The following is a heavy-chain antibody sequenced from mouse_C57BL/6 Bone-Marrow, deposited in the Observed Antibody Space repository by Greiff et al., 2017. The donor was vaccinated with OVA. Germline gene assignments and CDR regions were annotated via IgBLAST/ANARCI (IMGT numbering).Heavy chain of an antibody. J-gene: IGHJ4*01. CDR3: AMGLRRRAWYAMDY. D-gene: IGHD2-4*01. CDR1: GYTFTSYW. Sequence: QVQLQQPGAELVKPGASVKVSCKASGYTFTSYWMHWVKQRPGQGLEWIGRIHPSDSDTNYNQKFKGKATLTVDNYSSTAYMQLSSLTSEDSAVYSCAMGLRRRAWYAMDYWGQGTSVTVSS. CDR2: IHPSDSDT. V-gene: IGHV1-74*01.